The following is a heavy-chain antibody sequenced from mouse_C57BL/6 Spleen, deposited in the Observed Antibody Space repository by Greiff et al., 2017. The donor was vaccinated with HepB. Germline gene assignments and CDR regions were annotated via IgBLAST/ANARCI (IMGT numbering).Heavy chain of an antibody. CDR3: ARASPPYYAMDY. Sequence: EVKLMESGGGLVKPGGSLKLSCAASGFTFSSYAMSWVRQTPEKRLEWVATISDGGSYTYYPDNVKGRFTISRDNAKNNLYLQMSHLKSEDTAMYYCARASPPYYAMDYWGQGTSVTVSS. CDR1: GFTFSSYA. J-gene: IGHJ4*01. CDR2: ISDGGSYT. V-gene: IGHV5-4*03.